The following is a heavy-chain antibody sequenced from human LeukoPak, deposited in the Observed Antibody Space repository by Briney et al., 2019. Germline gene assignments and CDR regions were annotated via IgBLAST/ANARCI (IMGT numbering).Heavy chain of an antibody. D-gene: IGHD3-9*01. V-gene: IGHV3-48*03. CDR3: AREGILSGYSDY. Sequence: GGSLRLSCAASGFTFSSYEMNWFRQAPGKGLEWVSYISSSGSTIYYADSVKGRFTISRDNAKNSLYLQINSLRADDTAVYYCAREGILSGYSDYWGQGTLVTVSS. J-gene: IGHJ4*02. CDR2: ISSSGSTI. CDR1: GFTFSSYE.